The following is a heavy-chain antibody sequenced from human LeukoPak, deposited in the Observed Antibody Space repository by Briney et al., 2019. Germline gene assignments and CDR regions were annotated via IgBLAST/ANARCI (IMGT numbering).Heavy chain of an antibody. J-gene: IGHJ4*02. D-gene: IGHD3-22*01. Sequence: ASVKVSCKASGYTFTGYYMHWVRQAPGQGLEWMGWINPNSGGTNYAQKFQGRVTMTRDTSISTAYMELSRLRSDDTAVYYCASDYYDSSGYYSFDYWGQGTLVTVSP. CDR2: INPNSGGT. V-gene: IGHV1-2*02. CDR1: GYTFTGYY. CDR3: ASDYYDSSGYYSFDY.